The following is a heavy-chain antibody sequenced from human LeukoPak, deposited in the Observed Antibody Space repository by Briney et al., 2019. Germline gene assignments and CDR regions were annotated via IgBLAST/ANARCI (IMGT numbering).Heavy chain of an antibody. Sequence: RASVKVSCKASGYTFTSYGISWVRQAPGQGLEWMGWISAYNGNTNYAQKLQGRVTMTTDTSTSTAYMELRSLRSEDTAVYYCARGESSGGNYYYYGMDVWGQGTTVTVSS. CDR3: ARGESSGGNYYYYGMDV. V-gene: IGHV1-18*01. CDR1: GYTFTSYG. J-gene: IGHJ6*02. CDR2: ISAYNGNT. D-gene: IGHD6-19*01.